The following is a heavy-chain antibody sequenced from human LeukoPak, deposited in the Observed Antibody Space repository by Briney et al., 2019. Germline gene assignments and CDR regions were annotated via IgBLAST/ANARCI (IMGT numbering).Heavy chain of an antibody. J-gene: IGHJ4*01. D-gene: IGHD2-15*01. CDR2: MNPNSGKK. V-gene: IGHV1-8*01. CDR3: ARGVRGYGSGGSCLYDY. CDR1: GYTFANYD. Sequence: ASVKVSCKASGYTFANYDINWVRQAPGQGLEWVGWMNPNSGKKYYAHYVQGRVTMTRNTAISTAYMELSSLRSEDTAVYYCARGVRGYGSGGSCLYDYWGQGTLVTVSS.